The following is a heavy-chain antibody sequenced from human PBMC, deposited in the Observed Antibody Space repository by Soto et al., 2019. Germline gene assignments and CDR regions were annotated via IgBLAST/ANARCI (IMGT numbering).Heavy chain of an antibody. CDR2: IRSSRSDI. Sequence: EVQLVESGGGLVKPGGSLRLSCAASGFTFSSYCMNWVRQAPGKGLEWVSSIRSSRSDIYNADSVKGRFTISRDNAKNLRYVQMNSLRAENADVYYCERVIDYCGGCCYPAFWGQGTPVTASS. V-gene: IGHV3-21*01. D-gene: IGHD2-21*02. J-gene: IGHJ1*01. CDR1: GFTFSSYC. CDR3: ERVIDYCGGCCYPAF.